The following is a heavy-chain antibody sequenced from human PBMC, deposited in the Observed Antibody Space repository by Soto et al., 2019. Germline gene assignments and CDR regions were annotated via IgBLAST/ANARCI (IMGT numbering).Heavy chain of an antibody. V-gene: IGHV1-69*13. Sequence: SVKVSCKASGGTFSIYGFSWVRQAPGQGPEWIGGIIPILTTPNYAQKFQGRVTIVADESTTTVYMELSSLKFEDTAVYYCATSVGIAPTGEDGMDVWGQVTPVTVSS. D-gene: IGHD2-8*02. CDR3: ATSVGIAPTGEDGMDV. CDR1: GGTFSIYG. CDR2: IIPILTTP. J-gene: IGHJ6*02.